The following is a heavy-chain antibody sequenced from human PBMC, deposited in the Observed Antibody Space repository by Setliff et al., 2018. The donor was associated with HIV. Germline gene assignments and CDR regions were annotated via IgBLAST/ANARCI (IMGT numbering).Heavy chain of an antibody. CDR3: GGNGYYSIDY. D-gene: IGHD3-22*01. CDR2: IYHSGST. Sequence: PSETLSLTCTVSRDSINGHWWSWIRQPPGKGLEWIGNIYHSGSTYYNPSLKSRVTISVDKSKSQFSLKLNSVTAADTAVYYCGGNGYYSIDYWGQGTLVTVSS. V-gene: IGHV4-38-2*02. CDR1: RDSINGHW. J-gene: IGHJ4*02.